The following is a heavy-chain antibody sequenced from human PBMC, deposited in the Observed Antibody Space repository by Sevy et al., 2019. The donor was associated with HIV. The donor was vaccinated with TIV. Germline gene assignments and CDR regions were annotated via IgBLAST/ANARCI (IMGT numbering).Heavy chain of an antibody. J-gene: IGHJ4*02. D-gene: IGHD4-17*01. CDR1: GFTFSTYA. CDR2: ISGSSSTI. Sequence: WGSLRLSCAASGFTFSTYAMNWVRQAPGEGLEWVSYISGSSSTIYYADSVKGRFTISRDNARNSLYLQMNSLRDEDTAVYYCARAGRDYGFLFSYWGQGTLVTVSS. V-gene: IGHV3-48*02. CDR3: ARAGRDYGFLFSY.